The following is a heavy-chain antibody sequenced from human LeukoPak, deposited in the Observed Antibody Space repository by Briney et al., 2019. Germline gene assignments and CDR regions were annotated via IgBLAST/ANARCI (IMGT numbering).Heavy chain of an antibody. V-gene: IGHV4-59*01. CDR1: GGSISSYY. CDR3: ARSGYCSSTSCQIAGWFDP. J-gene: IGHJ5*02. D-gene: IGHD2-2*01. CDR2: IYYSGST. Sequence: SETLSLTCTVSGGSISSYYWSWIRRPPGKGLEWIGYIYYSGSTNYNPSLKSRVTISVDTSKNQFSLKLSSVTAADTAVYYCARSGYCSSTSCQIAGWFDPWGQGTLVTVSS.